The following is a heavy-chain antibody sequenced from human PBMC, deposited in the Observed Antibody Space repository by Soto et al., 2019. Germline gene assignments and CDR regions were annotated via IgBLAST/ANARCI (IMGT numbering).Heavy chain of an antibody. CDR1: GFTFSNAW. Sequence: EVQLVESGGGLVKPGGSLRLSCAASGFTFSNAWMSWVRQAPGKGLEWVGRIKSKTDGGTTDYAAPVKGRFTISRDDSNNTLYLQMNSLKTEDTAVYYCTTNIVVVPAADYWGQGTLVTVSS. V-gene: IGHV3-15*01. J-gene: IGHJ4*02. CDR3: TTNIVVVPAADY. CDR2: IKSKTDGGTT. D-gene: IGHD2-2*01.